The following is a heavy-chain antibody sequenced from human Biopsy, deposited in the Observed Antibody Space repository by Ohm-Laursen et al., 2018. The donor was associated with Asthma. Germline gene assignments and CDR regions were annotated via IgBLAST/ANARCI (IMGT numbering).Heavy chain of an antibody. CDR3: ASQGSGPDFWSGYYYFDY. Sequence: SLRLSCAASGFTFSSYGMHWVRQAPGKGLEWVAVISYDGSNKYYADSVKGRFTISRDNSKNTLYLQMNSLRAEDTAVYYCASQGSGPDFWSGYYYFDYWGQGTLVTVS. CDR2: ISYDGSNK. D-gene: IGHD3-3*01. V-gene: IGHV3-30*03. J-gene: IGHJ4*02. CDR1: GFTFSSYG.